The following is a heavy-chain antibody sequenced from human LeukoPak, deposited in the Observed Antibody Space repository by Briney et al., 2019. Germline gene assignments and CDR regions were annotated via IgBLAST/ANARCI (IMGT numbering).Heavy chain of an antibody. CDR3: ARGAAAGTSWLYHFDF. Sequence: PGGSLRLSCAASGFTFSTYAMHWVRQAPGKGLEWVVVISYDGSSKYYADSVKGRFTISRDNSKNTLYLQMNSLRAEDTAVYYCARGAAAGTSWLYHFDFWGQGALVTVSS. CDR1: GFTFSTYA. CDR2: ISYDGSSK. V-gene: IGHV3-30-3*01. D-gene: IGHD6-13*01. J-gene: IGHJ4*02.